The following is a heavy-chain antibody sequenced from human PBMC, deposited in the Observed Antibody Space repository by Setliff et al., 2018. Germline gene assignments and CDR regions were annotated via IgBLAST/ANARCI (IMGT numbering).Heavy chain of an antibody. V-gene: IGHV4-59*01. CDR2: IYYNGTS. Sequence: SQTLSLTCTLSGGSISNYYWSWIRQSPGKGLEWIGFIYYNGTSDHNRSFQSRVTMSVDRSKNQFSLNLRAMTAADTAVYYCAREGGGSGWTPDSWGQGTLVTVSS. J-gene: IGHJ4*02. D-gene: IGHD6-19*01. CDR1: GGSISNYY. CDR3: AREGGGSGWTPDS.